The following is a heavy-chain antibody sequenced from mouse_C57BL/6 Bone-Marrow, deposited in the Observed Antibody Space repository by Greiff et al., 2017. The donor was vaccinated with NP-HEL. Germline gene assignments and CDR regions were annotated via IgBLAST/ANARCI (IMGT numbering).Heavy chain of an antibody. Sequence: VQLQQPGAELVKPGASVKFSCKASGYTFTSYWMHWVKQRPGQGLEWIGMIHPDSGSTNYNEKFKSKATLTVDKSSSTAYMQLSSLTSEDSAVSYSGREEGTGTYFDYGGQGTRLTVSA. V-gene: IGHV1-64*01. D-gene: IGHD4-1*01. CDR1: GYTFTSYW. CDR3: GREEGTGTYFDY. CDR2: IHPDSGST. J-gene: IGHJ2*03.